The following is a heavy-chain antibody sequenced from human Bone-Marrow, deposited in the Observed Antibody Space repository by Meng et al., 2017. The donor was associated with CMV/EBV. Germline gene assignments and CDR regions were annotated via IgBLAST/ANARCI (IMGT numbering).Heavy chain of an antibody. CDR2: ISAYNGNT. V-gene: IGHV1-18*01. J-gene: IGHJ6*02. CDR3: ARDSKGAAPGYYYRMDV. CDR1: GYTFTSNG. D-gene: IGHD6-6*01. Sequence: APVKVSCKASGYTFTSNGISWVRQAPAQGLEWMGWISAYNGNTNYAQKLQGRVTMTTDTSTSTAYMELRSLRTDDTAVYYCARDSKGAAPGYYYRMDVWGQGTTVTVSS.